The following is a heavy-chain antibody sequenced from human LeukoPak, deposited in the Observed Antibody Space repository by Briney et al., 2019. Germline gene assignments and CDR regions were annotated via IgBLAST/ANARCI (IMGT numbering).Heavy chain of an antibody. CDR2: LNPNSGAT. J-gene: IGHJ3*02. D-gene: IGHD3-22*01. Sequence: GASVKVSCKASGYTFTGYYMHWVRQAPGQGLEWMGWLNPNSGATNYPQKFQGRVTMTRDTSISTAYMELSRLRSDDTAVYYCARVKSSGYLVWGPDAFDIWGQGTMVTVSS. CDR3: ARVKSSGYLVWGPDAFDI. CDR1: GYTFTGYY. V-gene: IGHV1-2*02.